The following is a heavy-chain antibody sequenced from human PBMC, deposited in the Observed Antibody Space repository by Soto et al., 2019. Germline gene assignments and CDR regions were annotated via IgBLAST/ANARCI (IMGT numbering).Heavy chain of an antibody. V-gene: IGHV3-30-3*02. J-gene: IGHJ6*02. CDR2: IPYDGSNK. CDR3: AKDEIWFGELSASYYYGMDV. CDR1: GFTFSSYA. Sequence: PGGSLRLSCAASGFTFSSYAMHWVRQAPGKGLEWVAVIPYDGSNKYYADSVKGRFTISRDNSKNTLYLQMNSLRAEDTAVYYCAKDEIWFGELSASYYYGMDVWGQGTTVTVSS. D-gene: IGHD3-10*01.